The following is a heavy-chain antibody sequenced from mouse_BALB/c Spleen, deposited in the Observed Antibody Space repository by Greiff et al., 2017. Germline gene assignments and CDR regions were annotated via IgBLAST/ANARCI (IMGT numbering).Heavy chain of an antibody. CDR2: IDPANGNT. CDR1: GFNIKDTY. Sequence: EVKLMESGAELVKPGASVKLSCTASGFNIKDTYMHWVKQRPEQGLEWIGRIDPANGNTKYDPKFQGKATITADTSSNTAYLQLSSLTSEDTAVYYCARSPYYYGSSYAMDYWGQGTSVTVSS. J-gene: IGHJ4*01. V-gene: IGHV14-3*02. CDR3: ARSPYYYGSSYAMDY. D-gene: IGHD1-1*01.